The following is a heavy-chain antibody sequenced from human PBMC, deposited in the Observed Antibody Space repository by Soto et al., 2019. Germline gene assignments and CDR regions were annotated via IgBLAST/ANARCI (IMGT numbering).Heavy chain of an antibody. CDR2: ITGTGGTT. V-gene: IGHV3-23*01. CDR1: GFTFRSYA. D-gene: IGHD3-10*01. CDR3: TRGMASSTMRKFDF. J-gene: IGHJ4*02. Sequence: EVQLLESGGGLIQPGGSLRLSCATSGFTFRSYAMTWVRQAPGKGLEWVSTITGTGGTTYSADSVKGRFTISRDNSKNTLYLQMNTLRVEDTAVYYCTRGMASSTMRKFDFWGQGTLVTVPS.